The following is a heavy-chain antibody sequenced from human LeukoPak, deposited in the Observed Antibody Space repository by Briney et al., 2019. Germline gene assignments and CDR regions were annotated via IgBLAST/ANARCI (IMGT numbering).Heavy chain of an antibody. CDR1: GGSFSGYY. J-gene: IGHJ6*03. D-gene: IGHD1-26*01. CDR3: ARQNGGSWNYYYYMDV. Sequence: TSETLSLTCAVYGGSFSGYYWSWIRQPPGKGLEWIGEINHSGSTNYNPSLKSRVTISVDTSKNQFSLKLGSVTAADTAVYYCARQNGGSWNYYYYMDVWGEGTTVTVSS. CDR2: INHSGST. V-gene: IGHV4-34*01.